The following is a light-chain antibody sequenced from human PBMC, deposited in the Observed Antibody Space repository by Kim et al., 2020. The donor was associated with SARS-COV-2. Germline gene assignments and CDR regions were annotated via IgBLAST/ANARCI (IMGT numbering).Light chain of an antibody. V-gene: IGLV3-1*01. CDR2: EDN. Sequence: SYELTQPPSVSVSPGQTANIACSGDKLGNRYASWYQQMSGQSPVLVIYEDNKRPSGIPDRFSGSNSGNTATLTISETQSVDESDYYCQASDGSSLLFGGG. CDR3: QASDGSSLL. CDR1: KLGNRY. J-gene: IGLJ3*02.